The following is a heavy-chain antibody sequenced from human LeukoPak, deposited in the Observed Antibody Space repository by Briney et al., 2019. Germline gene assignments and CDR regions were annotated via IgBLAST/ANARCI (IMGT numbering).Heavy chain of an antibody. Sequence: ASVKVSCKASGYTFSDYSMHWVRQAPGQAPEWMGWISGGTGSPKYSQRFQGRVTITRDTSARTAYMALSSLRPTDTAVYFCARGRYYSDSSYYYFDSWGQGTPVTVSS. J-gene: IGHJ4*02. D-gene: IGHD3-22*01. V-gene: IGHV1-3*01. CDR2: ISGGTGSP. CDR3: ARGRYYSDSSYYYFDS. CDR1: GYTFSDYS.